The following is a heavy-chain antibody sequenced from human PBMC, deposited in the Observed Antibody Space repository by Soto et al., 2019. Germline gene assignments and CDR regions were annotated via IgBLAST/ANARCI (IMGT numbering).Heavy chain of an antibody. CDR2: ISAYNGNT. Sequence: ASVKVSCKASGYTFTSYGISWVLQAPGQGLEWMGWISAYNGNTNYAQKLQGRVTMTTDTSTSTAYMELRSLRSDDTAVYYCARDLCIAARRGRKSDYYYGMDAWGQGTTVTVSS. D-gene: IGHD6-6*01. V-gene: IGHV1-18*01. CDR3: ARDLCIAARRGRKSDYYYGMDA. J-gene: IGHJ6*02. CDR1: GYTFTSYG.